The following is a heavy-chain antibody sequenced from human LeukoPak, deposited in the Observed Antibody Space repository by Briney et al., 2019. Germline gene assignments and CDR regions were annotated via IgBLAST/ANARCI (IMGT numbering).Heavy chain of an antibody. V-gene: IGHV3-48*03. CDR3: AKRIVVVISGNAFDI. Sequence: PGGSLRLSCAGSGFTFSSYEMNWVRQAPGKGLEWVSYISSSGSTRYYADSVKGRFTVSRDNAKNSLYLQMNSLRAEDTAVYYCAKRIVVVISGNAFDIWGQGTMVTVSS. CDR1: GFTFSSYE. CDR2: ISSSGSTR. D-gene: IGHD3-22*01. J-gene: IGHJ3*02.